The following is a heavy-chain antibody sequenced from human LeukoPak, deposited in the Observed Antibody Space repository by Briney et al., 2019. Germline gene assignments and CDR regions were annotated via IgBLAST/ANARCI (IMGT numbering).Heavy chain of an antibody. V-gene: IGHV3-15*01. CDR3: ARGHVGATYFDY. CDR1: GFTFSNAW. Sequence: PGGSLRLSCAASGFTFSNAWMSWVRQAPGKGLEWVGRIKSKTDGGTTDYAAPVKGRFTISRDDSKNTLYLQMNSLKTEDTAVYYCARGHVGATYFDYWGQGTLVTVSS. CDR2: IKSKTDGGTT. J-gene: IGHJ4*02. D-gene: IGHD1-26*01.